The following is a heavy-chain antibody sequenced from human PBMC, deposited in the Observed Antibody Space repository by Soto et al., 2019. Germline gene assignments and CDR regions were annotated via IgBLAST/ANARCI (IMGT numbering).Heavy chain of an antibody. Sequence: GASVKVSCKAFEDTFTSYYMHWVRQAPGQGLEWMGMINPSGGSTTYAHKFQGRVTLTWDTSTSTAYMGLSSLRAEDTAVYYCARDRATTCREDGCYYYGLDVWGQGTTVTVSS. CDR3: ARDRATTCREDGCYYYGLDV. V-gene: IGHV1-46*01. CDR1: EDTFTSYY. D-gene: IGHD1-1*01. J-gene: IGHJ6*02. CDR2: INPSGGST.